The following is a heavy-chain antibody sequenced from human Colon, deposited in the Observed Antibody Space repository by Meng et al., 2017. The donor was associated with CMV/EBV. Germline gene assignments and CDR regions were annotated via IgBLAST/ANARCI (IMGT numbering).Heavy chain of an antibody. D-gene: IGHD3-3*01. V-gene: IGHV2-5*01. Sequence: SGPTLVKPTQTLTLTCPFSGFSLSTRGVGVGWIRQPPGKALEWLALIYWNDDKRYSPSLKSRLTITKDTSKNQVVLTMTNMDPVDTATYYCAQYYDFWRGYSSRTGAWGQGTLVTVSS. CDR3: AQYYDFWRGYSSRTGA. J-gene: IGHJ4*02. CDR2: IYWNDDK. CDR1: GFSLSTRGVG.